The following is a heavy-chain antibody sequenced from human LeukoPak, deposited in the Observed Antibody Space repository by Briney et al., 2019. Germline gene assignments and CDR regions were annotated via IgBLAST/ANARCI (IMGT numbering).Heavy chain of an antibody. Sequence: GGSLRLSCAASGFTFSDYSMNWVRQAPGKGLEWISYVGISSGNTKYADSVKGRFTISGDKAKNSLYLQMNSLRAEDTAVYYCARGYYGSGPYYYYGMDVWGQGTTVTVSS. J-gene: IGHJ6*02. D-gene: IGHD3-10*01. CDR1: GFTFSDYS. V-gene: IGHV3-48*01. CDR2: VGISSGNT. CDR3: ARGYYGSGPYYYYGMDV.